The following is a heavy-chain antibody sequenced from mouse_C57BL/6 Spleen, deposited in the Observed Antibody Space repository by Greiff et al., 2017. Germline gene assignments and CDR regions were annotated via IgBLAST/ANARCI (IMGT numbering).Heavy chain of an antibody. CDR1: GFTFTDYY. CDR3: ARSLPLLEAMDY. J-gene: IGHJ4*01. CDR2: IRNKANGYTT. D-gene: IGHD2-1*01. Sequence: EVQVVESGGGLVQPGGSLSLSCAASGFTFTDYYMSWVRQPPGKALEWLGFIRNKANGYTTEYSASVKGRFTISRDNSQSILYLQMNALRAEDSATYYCARSLPLLEAMDYWGQGTSVTVSS. V-gene: IGHV7-3*01.